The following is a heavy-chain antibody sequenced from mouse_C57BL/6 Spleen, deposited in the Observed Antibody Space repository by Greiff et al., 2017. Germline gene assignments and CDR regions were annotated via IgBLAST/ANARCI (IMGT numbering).Heavy chain of an antibody. V-gene: IGHV1-81*01. CDR1: GYTFTSYG. CDR2: IYPRSGNT. D-gene: IGHD2-4*01. J-gene: IGHJ4*01. CDR3: ARTYYDYDEDAMDY. Sequence: QVHVKQSGAELARPGASVKLSCKASGYTFTSYGISWVKQRTGQGLEWIGEIYPRSGNTYYNEKFKGKATLTADKSSSTAYMELRSLTSEDSAVYFCARTYYDYDEDAMDYWGQGTSVTVSS.